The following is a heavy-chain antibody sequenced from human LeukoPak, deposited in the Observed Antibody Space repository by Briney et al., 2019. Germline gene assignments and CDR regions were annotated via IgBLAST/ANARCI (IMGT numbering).Heavy chain of an antibody. Sequence: GGSLRLSCAASGFTFSSYGMHWVRQAPGKGLEWVAAISYDGSDKYYADSVKGRFTISKDNSMNTLSLQMNSLRAEDTAVFFCAKDLRYCSGTSCYEASGMDVWGQGTTVTVSS. D-gene: IGHD2-2*01. V-gene: IGHV3-30*18. CDR1: GFTFSSYG. J-gene: IGHJ6*02. CDR2: ISYDGSDK. CDR3: AKDLRYCSGTSCYEASGMDV.